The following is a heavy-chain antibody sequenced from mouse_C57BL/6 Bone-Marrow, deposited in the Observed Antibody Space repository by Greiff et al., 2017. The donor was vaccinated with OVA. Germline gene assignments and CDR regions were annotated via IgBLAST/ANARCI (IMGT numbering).Heavy chain of an antibody. Sequence: EVKLMESGGGLVQPKGSLKLSCAASGFSFNTYAMNWVRQAPGKGLEWVARIRSKSNNYATYYADSVKDRFTISRDDSESMLYLQMNNLKTEDTAMYYCVRHGNSNYPFYAMDYWGQGTSVTVSS. CDR2: IRSKSNNYAT. CDR3: VRHGNSNYPFYAMDY. D-gene: IGHD2-5*01. J-gene: IGHJ4*01. V-gene: IGHV10-1*01. CDR1: GFSFNTYA.